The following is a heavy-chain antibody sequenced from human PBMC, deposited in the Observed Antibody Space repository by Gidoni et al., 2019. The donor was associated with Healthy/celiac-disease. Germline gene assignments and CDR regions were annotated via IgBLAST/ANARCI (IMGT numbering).Heavy chain of an antibody. D-gene: IGHD1-26*01. Sequence: EVQLVESGGGLVKPGGSLRLSCAASGFTFSSYDMHWVRQATGKGLEWVSAIGTAGDTYYPGSVKGRFTISRENAKNSLYLQMNSLRAGDTAVYYCARAIVGATWGYYYGMDVWGQGTTVTVSS. CDR3: ARAIVGATWGYYYGMDV. V-gene: IGHV3-13*01. CDR1: GFTFSSYD. J-gene: IGHJ6*02. CDR2: IGTAGDT.